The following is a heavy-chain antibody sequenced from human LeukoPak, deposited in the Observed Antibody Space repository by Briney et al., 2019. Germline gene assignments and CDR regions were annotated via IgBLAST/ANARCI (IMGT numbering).Heavy chain of an antibody. CDR1: GGTISRYY. V-gene: IGHV4-59*12. D-gene: IGHD5-12*01. J-gene: IGHJ3*02. Sequence: SETLSLTCTVSGGTISRYYWSWIRQSPGKGLEWIGYIYSSGSTNSSTSLKSRASISVDTSKNQFSLKLSSVTAADTAVYYCARIYGRGAFDIWGQGTMVTVSS. CDR2: IYSSGST. CDR3: ARIYGRGAFDI.